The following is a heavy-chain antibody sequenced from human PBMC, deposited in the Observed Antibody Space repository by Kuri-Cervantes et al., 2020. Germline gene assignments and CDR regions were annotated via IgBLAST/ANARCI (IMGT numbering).Heavy chain of an antibody. J-gene: IGHJ6*02. V-gene: IGHV1-24*01. CDR1: GYTLTELS. CDR3: ARGGIVVVPAAIYVPWYYYYGMDV. Sequence: ASVKVSCKVSGYTLTELSMHWVRQAPGKGLEWMGGFDPEDGETIYAQKFQGRVTMTRNTSISTAYMELSSLRSEDTAVYYCARGGIVVVPAAIYVPWYYYYGMDVWGQGTTVTVSS. D-gene: IGHD2-2*01. CDR2: FDPEDGET.